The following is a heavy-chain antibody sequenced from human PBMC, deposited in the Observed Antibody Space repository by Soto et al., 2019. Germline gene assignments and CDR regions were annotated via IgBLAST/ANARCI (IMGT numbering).Heavy chain of an antibody. CDR3: ARHGTLLIDY. J-gene: IGHJ4*02. Sequence: QLQLQESGPGLVKPSETLSLTCTVSGGSISSSSYYWGWIRQPPGKGLEWIGSIYYSGSTYYNPSLKSRVTISVDTSKNQFSLKLSAVPAADTAVYYCARHGTLLIDYWGQGTLVTVYS. CDR2: IYYSGST. V-gene: IGHV4-39*01. D-gene: IGHD1-26*01. CDR1: GGSISSSSYY.